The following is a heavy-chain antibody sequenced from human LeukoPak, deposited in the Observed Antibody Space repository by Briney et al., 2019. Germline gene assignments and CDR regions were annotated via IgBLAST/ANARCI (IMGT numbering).Heavy chain of an antibody. J-gene: IGHJ5*02. CDR1: GYSISSGYQ. CDR2: IYHSGSA. CDR3: ARDPRWLTPDCTSTSCYENYFDP. D-gene: IGHD2-2*01. Sequence: PSETLSLTCAVSGYSISSGYQWAWIRPSPGKGLEWVGRIYHSGSAHYNPSLKSRVTILVETSKNQFSLKLYSVTAADTAVYYCARDPRWLTPDCTSTSCYENYFDPWGQGTLVTVSS. V-gene: IGHV4-38-2*02.